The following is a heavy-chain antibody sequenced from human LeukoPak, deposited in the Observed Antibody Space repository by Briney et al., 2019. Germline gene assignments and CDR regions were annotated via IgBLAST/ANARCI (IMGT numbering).Heavy chain of an antibody. D-gene: IGHD2-15*01. CDR3: AYMCLYSMLFLL. CDR2: ISSSSSTI. J-gene: IGHJ4*02. Sequence: GGSLRLSCAASGFTFSSYSMNCVRQAPGKGLEWVSYISSSSSTIYYADSVKGRFTISRDNAKNSLYLQMNSMRAEDTAVYSCAYMCLYSMLFLLWGGGTLVTVSS. CDR1: GFTFSSYS. V-gene: IGHV3-48*01.